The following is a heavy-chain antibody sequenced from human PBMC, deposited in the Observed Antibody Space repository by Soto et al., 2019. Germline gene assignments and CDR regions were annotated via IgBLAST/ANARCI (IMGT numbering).Heavy chain of an antibody. J-gene: IGHJ4*02. CDR1: GASVISTYW. Sequence: SETLSLTCAVSGASVISTYWWSLVRHPPGKGPEWIGEINHRGSANYNPSLKSRVTISVDISKSQFSLRLTSVTAADTAVYYCARYNAASGTYYFDFWGQGALVTVSS. V-gene: IGHV4-4*02. CDR3: ARYNAASGTYYFDF. D-gene: IGHD6-13*01. CDR2: INHRGSA.